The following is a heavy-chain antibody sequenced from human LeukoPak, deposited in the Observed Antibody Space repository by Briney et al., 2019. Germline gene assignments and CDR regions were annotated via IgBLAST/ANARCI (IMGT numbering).Heavy chain of an antibody. Sequence: GGSLRLSCEASGFTFSTYAMSWVRQAPGKGLEWVSAISGSGDRTWYADSVKGRFTISRDNSKNTVYLQMSSLGAEDTAVYYCARLSSGVWGTYRHYYFDYWGQGTLVTVSS. CDR1: GFTFSTYA. V-gene: IGHV3-23*01. D-gene: IGHD3-16*02. CDR2: ISGSGDRT. J-gene: IGHJ4*02. CDR3: ARLSSGVWGTYRHYYFDY.